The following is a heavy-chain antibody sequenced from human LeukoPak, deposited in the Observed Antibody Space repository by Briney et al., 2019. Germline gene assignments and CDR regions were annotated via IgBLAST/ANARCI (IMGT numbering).Heavy chain of an antibody. CDR2: INHSGST. V-gene: IGHV4-34*01. J-gene: IGHJ4*02. Sequence: KPGGSLRLSCAASGFTFSDYYMSWIRQPPGKGLEWIGEINHSGSTNYNPSLKSRVTISVDTSKNQFSLKLSSVTAADTAVYYCARGLAKYYFDYWGQGTLVTVSS. CDR3: ARGLAKYYFDY. D-gene: IGHD5-12*01. CDR1: GFTFSDYY.